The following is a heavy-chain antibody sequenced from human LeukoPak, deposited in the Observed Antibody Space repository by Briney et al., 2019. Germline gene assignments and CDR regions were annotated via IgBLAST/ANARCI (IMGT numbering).Heavy chain of an antibody. J-gene: IGHJ4*02. CDR3: ARGMTYYDILTGYKSLGLFDY. CDR1: GYSISTGYY. D-gene: IGHD3-9*01. CDR2: FYHGGST. V-gene: IGHV4-38-2*02. Sequence: PSETLSLTCTLSGYSISTGYYWDWIRQPPGKGLEWIGTFYHGGSTYYNPSLKSRVTISVDTSKNQFSLKLSSVTAADTAVYYCARGMTYYDILTGYKSLGLFDYWGQGTLVTVSS.